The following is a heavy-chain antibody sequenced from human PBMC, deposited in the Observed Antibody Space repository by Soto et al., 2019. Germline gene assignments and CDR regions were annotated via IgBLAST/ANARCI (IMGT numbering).Heavy chain of an antibody. CDR1: GGTFSSYA. CDR3: ARPDGYSVSYDYYYYGMDV. D-gene: IGHD1-26*01. Sequence: QVQLVQSGAAVKKPGSSVKVSCKASGGTFSSYAISWVRQASGQGLEWMGGIIPIFGTANYAQKFQGRVTITAYKSTSTAYRELSSLRSEDTAVDYCARPDGYSVSYDYYYYGMDVWGQWTTVTVSS. V-gene: IGHV1-69*06. CDR2: IIPIFGTA. J-gene: IGHJ6*02.